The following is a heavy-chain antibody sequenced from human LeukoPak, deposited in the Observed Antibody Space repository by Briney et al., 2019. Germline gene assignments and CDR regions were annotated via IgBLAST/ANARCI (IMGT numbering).Heavy chain of an antibody. CDR1: GFTFSHYP. V-gene: IGHV3-30-3*02. CDR3: ASLSTSGRLAYFFDY. D-gene: IGHD6-19*01. Sequence: GRSLRLSCVASGFTFSHYPLHWVRQAPGKGLEWVAVISYDGGNTYYADSVKSRFTISRDNPKNKVYLQMSSLRTEDTAVYYCASLSTSGRLAYFFDYWGQGTLVTVSS. J-gene: IGHJ4*02. CDR2: ISYDGGNT.